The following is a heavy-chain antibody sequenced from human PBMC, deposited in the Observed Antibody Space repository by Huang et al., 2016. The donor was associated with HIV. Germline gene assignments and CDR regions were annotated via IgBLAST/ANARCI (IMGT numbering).Heavy chain of an antibody. CDR2: RSSSTT. CDR1: GFPFSDYS. J-gene: IGHJ6*03. CDR3: VREIYYMDV. Sequence: EVQLVESGGGLVRPGGSLRLSCAVSGFPFSDYSLNLVRQAPGTGLEWVAYRSSSTTYYADSLKGRFTISRDNAKNSLYLHMNSLRAEDTALYYCVREIYYMDVWGEGTTVTVSS. V-gene: IGHV3-48*01.